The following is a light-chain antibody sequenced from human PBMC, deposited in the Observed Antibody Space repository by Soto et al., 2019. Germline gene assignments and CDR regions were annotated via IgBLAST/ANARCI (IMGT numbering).Light chain of an antibody. J-gene: IGKJ1*01. Sequence: DIVLTQSPDSLPVSLGERATINCKSSQSVLYSSNNKNYLAWFQQKPGQPPKLLIYWASTRESGVPDRFSGSGSGTDFTLTISSLQAEDVAVYYCQQYYSIPRTFGQGTKVEIK. V-gene: IGKV4-1*01. CDR1: QSVLYSSNNKNY. CDR3: QQYYSIPRT. CDR2: WAS.